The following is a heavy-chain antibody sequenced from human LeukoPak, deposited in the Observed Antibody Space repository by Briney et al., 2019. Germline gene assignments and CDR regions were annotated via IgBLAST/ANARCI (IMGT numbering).Heavy chain of an antibody. J-gene: IGHJ4*02. Sequence: GSLRLSCAASGFTFSSYAMSWVRQAPGKGLEWIGYIYYTGNTNYKPSLKSRVTISVDTSTNQFSLRLRSVTAADTAVYYCARGRVAYSAYYFDYWGRGTLVTVSS. V-gene: IGHV4-59*01. CDR3: ARGRVAYSAYYFDY. D-gene: IGHD2-15*01. CDR2: IYYTGNT. CDR1: GFTFSSYA.